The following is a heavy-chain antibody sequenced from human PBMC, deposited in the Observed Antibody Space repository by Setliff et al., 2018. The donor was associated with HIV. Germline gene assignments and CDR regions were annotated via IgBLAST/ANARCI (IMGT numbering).Heavy chain of an antibody. V-gene: IGHV4-34*01. D-gene: IGHD2-15*01. CDR2: INHSGTT. CDR1: GGSFSDYY. Sequence: SDTLSLTCTVSGGSFSDYYWSWIRQPPGKGLEWIGEINHSGTTNPNPSLKSRVTISVDTSKNQFSLRLTSVTAADTAVYYCAGENPDGWLHHYTDVWGKGTTVTVSS. J-gene: IGHJ6*03. CDR3: AGENPDGWLHHYTDV.